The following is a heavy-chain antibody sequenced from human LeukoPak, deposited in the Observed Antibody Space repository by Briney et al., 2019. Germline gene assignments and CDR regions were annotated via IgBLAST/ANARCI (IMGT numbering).Heavy chain of an antibody. J-gene: IGHJ4*02. CDR3: ARDGWRYCSGGSCYSVYYFDY. D-gene: IGHD2-15*01. V-gene: IGHV3-48*03. CDR1: GFIFSNFE. Sequence: GGSLRLSCAASGFIFSNFEMNWVRRAPGKGLEWISYISSSGSTIFYADSVKGRFAISRDNTKDSLYLQMNSLRAEDTAVYYCARDGWRYCSGGSCYSVYYFDYWGQGTLVTVSS. CDR2: ISSSGSTI.